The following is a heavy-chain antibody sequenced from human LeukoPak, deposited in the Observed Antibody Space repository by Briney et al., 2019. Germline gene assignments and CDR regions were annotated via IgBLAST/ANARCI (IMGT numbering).Heavy chain of an antibody. D-gene: IGHD5-18*01. CDR2: IYHSGST. J-gene: IGHJ1*01. CDR1: GYSITSGYY. V-gene: IGHV4-38-2*02. CDR3: ARSTRRDTEVALAEYFQH. Sequence: SETLSLTCTVSGYSITSGYYWGWIRQPPGKGLEWIGSIYHSGSTFYNPSLKSRVTISVDTSKNQFSLKLSSVTAADTAVYYCARSTRRDTEVALAEYFQHWGRGTLVTVSS.